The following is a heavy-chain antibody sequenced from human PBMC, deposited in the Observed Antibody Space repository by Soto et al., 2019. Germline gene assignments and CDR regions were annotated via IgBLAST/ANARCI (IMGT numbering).Heavy chain of an antibody. D-gene: IGHD1-26*01. V-gene: IGHV4-30-2*01. CDR3: ARVAVGATNFGP. J-gene: IGHJ5*02. Sequence: PSETLSLTCAVAGGSISSGGYSWSWIRQPPGKGLEWIGYIYHSGSTYYNPSLKSRVTISVDRSKNQFSLKLSSVTAADTAVYYCARVAVGATNFGPWGQGTLVTVSS. CDR1: GGSISSGGYS. CDR2: IYHSGST.